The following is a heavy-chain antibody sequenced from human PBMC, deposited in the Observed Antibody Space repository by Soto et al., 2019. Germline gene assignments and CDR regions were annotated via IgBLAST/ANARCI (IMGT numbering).Heavy chain of an antibody. CDR2: ISGSGGST. CDR1: GFTFSSYA. Sequence: EVQLVESGGGLVQPGRSLRLSCAASGFTFSSYAMSWVRQAPGKGLEWVSAISGSGGSTYYADSVKGRFTISRDNSKNTLYLQMNSLRAEDTAVYYCAKDLHCSGGSCYSYYYYYGMDVWGQGTTVTVSS. V-gene: IGHV3-23*04. CDR3: AKDLHCSGGSCYSYYYYYGMDV. J-gene: IGHJ6*02. D-gene: IGHD2-15*01.